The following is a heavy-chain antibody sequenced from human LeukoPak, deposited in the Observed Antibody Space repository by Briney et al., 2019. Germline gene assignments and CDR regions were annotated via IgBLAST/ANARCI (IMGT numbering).Heavy chain of an antibody. CDR1: GFTFSKYW. V-gene: IGHV3-7*03. CDR2: IKQDGSEK. D-gene: IGHD3-3*01. J-gene: IGHJ6*03. CDR3: VPRKEWSCYMDV. Sequence: GGSLRLSCAASGFTFSKYWMSWVRQAPGKGLEWVANIKQDGSEKYYVDSVKGRFTISRDNAKNSLYLQMNSLRAEDTAVYYCVPRKEWSCYMDVWGKGTTVTVSS.